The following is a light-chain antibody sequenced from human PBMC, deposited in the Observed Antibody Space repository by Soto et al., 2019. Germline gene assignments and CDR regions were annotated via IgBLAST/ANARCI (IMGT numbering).Light chain of an antibody. CDR3: QQYNKWPLT. CDR2: STS. Sequence: EIVMTQSPATLSVSPGERATLSCRAGQSVSSNLAWYQQKPGQAPRLLIYSTSTRATGIPARFSGSGSGTEFSLTISSLQSEDFAVYYCQQYNKWPLTFGGGTKVEIK. J-gene: IGKJ4*01. CDR1: QSVSSN. V-gene: IGKV3-15*01.